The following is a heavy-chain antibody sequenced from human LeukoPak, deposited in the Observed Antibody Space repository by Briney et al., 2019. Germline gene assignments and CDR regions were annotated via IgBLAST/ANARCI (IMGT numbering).Heavy chain of an antibody. Sequence: GGSLRLSCAASGFTFSSYAMSWVRQAPGKGLEWVSSISGSGGSTYYADSVKGRFTISRDNSKNTLYLQMNSLRAEDTAVYYCAKDENDYYGFWSGYSQFWSQGTLVTVSS. CDR1: GFTFSSYA. D-gene: IGHD3-3*01. CDR3: AKDENDYYGFWSGYSQF. CDR2: ISGSGGST. J-gene: IGHJ4*02. V-gene: IGHV3-23*01.